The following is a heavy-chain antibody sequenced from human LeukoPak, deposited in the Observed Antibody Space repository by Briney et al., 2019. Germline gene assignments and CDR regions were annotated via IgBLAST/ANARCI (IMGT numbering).Heavy chain of an antibody. Sequence: GGSLRLSCAASGFTFSSNWMHWVRQAPGKGLVWVSVVNTDGSDTTYADSVKGRFTVSRDNAKNTLYLQMNSLRAEDTAVYYGTTGYSGGSVAWGQGTLVTVSS. CDR1: GFTFSSNW. J-gene: IGHJ5*02. CDR3: TTGYSGGSVA. D-gene: IGHD6-19*01. V-gene: IGHV3-74*03. CDR2: VNTDGSDT.